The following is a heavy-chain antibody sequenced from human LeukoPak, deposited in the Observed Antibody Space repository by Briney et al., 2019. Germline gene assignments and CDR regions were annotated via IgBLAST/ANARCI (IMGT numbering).Heavy chain of an antibody. CDR3: AKEGDQFRGYLDA. D-gene: IGHD3-16*01. Sequence: GGSLRLSWAASGFTFSRLGRQGVRQAGGKGGEWGAMIWHDGSVEEYAAYVKGRFTISRDNDEDTLFMQMKRLRDDDTAVYYCAKEGDQFRGYLDAWGKGTTVTVSS. CDR2: IWHDGSVE. J-gene: IGHJ6*03. V-gene: IGHV3-33*06. CDR1: GFTFSRLG.